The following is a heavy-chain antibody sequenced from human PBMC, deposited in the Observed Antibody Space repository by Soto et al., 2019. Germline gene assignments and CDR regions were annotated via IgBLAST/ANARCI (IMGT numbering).Heavy chain of an antibody. CDR3: ARGMGNYYYGMDL. J-gene: IGHJ6*02. V-gene: IGHV3-33*01. CDR1: GFTFSGYG. Sequence: QVQLVESGGGVVQPGRSLRLSCAASGFTFSGYGMHWVRQAPGKGLEWVAVIWYDGSNKYYADSVKGRFTISRDNSKNTLYLQMNSLRAEDTAIYYGARGMGNYYYGMDLWGQGTTVTVSS. CDR2: IWYDGSNK.